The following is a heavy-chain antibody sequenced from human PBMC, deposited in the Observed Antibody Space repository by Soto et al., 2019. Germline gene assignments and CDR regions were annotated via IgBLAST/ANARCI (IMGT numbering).Heavy chain of an antibody. CDR1: GGTFSSYA. J-gene: IGHJ3*02. Sequence: GASVKVSCKASGGTFSSYAISCVRQAPGQGLEWMGGIIPIFGTANYAQKFQGRVTITADESTSTAYMELSSLRSEDTAVYYCARAMVVVVVAATAAFDIWGQGTMVTVSS. D-gene: IGHD2-15*01. CDR2: IIPIFGTA. V-gene: IGHV1-69*13. CDR3: ARAMVVVVVAATAAFDI.